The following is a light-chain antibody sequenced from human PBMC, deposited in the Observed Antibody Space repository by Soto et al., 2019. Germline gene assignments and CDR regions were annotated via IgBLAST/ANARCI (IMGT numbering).Light chain of an antibody. V-gene: IGKV3-20*01. CDR1: QSVSSSY. CDR3: QQYGDSSWT. Sequence: EIVLTQSPGTLSSSPGERATLSCRASQSVSSSYLAWYQHRPGQAPRLLIYGSSRRATGIPDRFGGSGSGTDFTLTINRLEPEDFAVYYCQQYGDSSWTFGQGTQVEIK. CDR2: GSS. J-gene: IGKJ1*01.